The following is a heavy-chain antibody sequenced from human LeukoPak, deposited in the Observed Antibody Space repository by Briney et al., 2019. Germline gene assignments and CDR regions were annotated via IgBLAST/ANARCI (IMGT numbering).Heavy chain of an antibody. CDR1: GYTFTSYD. V-gene: IGHV1-8*01. Sequence: GASVKVSCKASGYTFTSYDINWVRQATGQGLEWMGWMNPNSGNTGYAQKFQGRVTMTRNTSISTAYMELSSLRSEDTAVYYCARGLRTAQGYYYYGMDVWGQGTTATVSS. CDR2: MNPNSGNT. CDR3: ARGLRTAQGYYYYGMDV. J-gene: IGHJ6*02. D-gene: IGHD2-21*02.